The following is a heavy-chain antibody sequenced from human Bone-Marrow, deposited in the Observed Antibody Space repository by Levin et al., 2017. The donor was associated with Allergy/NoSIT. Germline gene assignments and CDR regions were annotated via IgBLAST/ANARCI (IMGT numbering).Heavy chain of an antibody. J-gene: IGHJ3*02. CDR3: ARHLTYCGGDCYLPPLAFDI. Sequence: PSQTLSLTCTVSGGSISSNYWSWIRQPPGKGLEWIGYIYYSGSTNYNPSLTSRVTISVDTSKNQFSLKLSSVTAADTAVYYCARHLTYCGGDCYLPPLAFDIWGQGTMVTVSS. CDR1: GGSISSNY. D-gene: IGHD2-21*02. CDR2: IYYSGST. V-gene: IGHV4-59*08.